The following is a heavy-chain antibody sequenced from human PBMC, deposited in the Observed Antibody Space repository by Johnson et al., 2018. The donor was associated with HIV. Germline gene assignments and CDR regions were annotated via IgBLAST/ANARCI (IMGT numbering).Heavy chain of an antibody. CDR1: GFTFSDYC. D-gene: IGHD5-24*01. CDR3: AKDIGDGYNRWGAFDI. Sequence: VQVLESGGGVVPPGRSLRLSCAASGFTFSDYCMHWVRQAPGKGLEWVALIWYDGSNKYYVDSVKGRFTISRDNSKHTVHLQMNSLRAEDTAVYYCAKDIGDGYNRWGAFDIWGQGTMVTVSS. V-gene: IGHV3-33*03. J-gene: IGHJ3*02. CDR2: IWYDGSNK.